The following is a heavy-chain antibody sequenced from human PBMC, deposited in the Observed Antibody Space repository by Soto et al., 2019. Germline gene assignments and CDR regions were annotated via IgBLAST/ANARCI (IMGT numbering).Heavy chain of an antibody. CDR1: GFPVSSNF. V-gene: IGHV3-53*01. CDR3: VKAVGHNANYIPCEY. Sequence: PGGSLRLYCAVSGFPVSSNFMTWVRQAPGKGLGWVSVIYSGGNTYYADSVRGRFTISSDNSENTLHLQMDSLRAEDTAAYYCVKAVGHNANYIPCEYWGQGTLVTVSS. D-gene: IGHD1-7*01. J-gene: IGHJ4*02. CDR2: IYSGGNT.